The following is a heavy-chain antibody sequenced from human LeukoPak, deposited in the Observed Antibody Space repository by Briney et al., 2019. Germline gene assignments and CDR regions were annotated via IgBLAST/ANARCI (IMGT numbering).Heavy chain of an antibody. CDR1: GFTFSEYD. J-gene: IGHJ4*02. Sequence: PGGSLRLSCAASGFTFSEYDMNWVRQAPGKGLEWLSYINNGSSSIYYSDSVKGGFTISRDNAKNSLYLQMNSLRDEDTAVYYCARAPACSTTSCYPNLFDVWGQGTLVTVSS. D-gene: IGHD2-2*01. V-gene: IGHV3-48*02. CDR3: ARAPACSTTSCYPNLFDV. CDR2: INNGSSSI.